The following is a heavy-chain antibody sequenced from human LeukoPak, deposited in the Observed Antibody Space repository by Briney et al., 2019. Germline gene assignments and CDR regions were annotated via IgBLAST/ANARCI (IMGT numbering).Heavy chain of an antibody. J-gene: IGHJ4*02. CDR3: ARGYYYGSGSYYRSDFDY. CDR1: GGSISSGGYS. V-gene: IGHV4-30-2*01. CDR2: IYHSGST. D-gene: IGHD3-10*01. Sequence: PSQTLSLTCAVSGGSISSGGYSWSWIRQPPGKGLEWIGYIYHSGSTYYNPSLKSRVTISVDRSKNQFSLKLSSVTAADTAVYYCARGYYYGSGSYYRSDFDYWGQGTLVTVSS.